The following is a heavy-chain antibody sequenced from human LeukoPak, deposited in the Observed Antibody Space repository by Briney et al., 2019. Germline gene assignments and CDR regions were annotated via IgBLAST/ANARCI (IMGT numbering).Heavy chain of an antibody. CDR3: ATAPYEYIWGTYRTNWFDP. Sequence: PSGTLSLTCAVSGGSISSSNWWSWVRQPPGKGLEWIGEIYHSGSTNYNPSLKSRVTISVDKSKNQFSLKLSSVTAADTAVYYCATAPYEYIWGTYRTNWFDPWGQGTLVTVSS. J-gene: IGHJ5*02. CDR1: GGSISSSNW. D-gene: IGHD3-16*02. V-gene: IGHV4-4*02. CDR2: IYHSGST.